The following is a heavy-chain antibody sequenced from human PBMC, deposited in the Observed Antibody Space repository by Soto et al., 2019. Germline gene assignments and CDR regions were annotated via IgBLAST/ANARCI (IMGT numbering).Heavy chain of an antibody. D-gene: IGHD3-22*01. CDR3: AKVGTFYYNSGGYSIKSRGYYFNY. CDR2: ISGSGGST. V-gene: IGHV3-23*01. CDR1: GFTFSSYA. Sequence: GGSLRLSCAASGFTFSSYAMSWVRQAPGKGLEWVSAISGSGGSTYYADSVKGRFTISRDNSKNTLYLQMNSLRAEDTAVYYWAKVGTFYYNSGGYSIKSRGYYFNYWAREPLFTVSS. J-gene: IGHJ4*02.